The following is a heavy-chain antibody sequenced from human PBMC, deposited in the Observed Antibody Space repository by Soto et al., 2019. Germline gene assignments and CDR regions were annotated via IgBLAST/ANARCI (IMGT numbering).Heavy chain of an antibody. D-gene: IGHD3-22*01. CDR3: ARDEAGFGVVVGSKAYYYGMDV. CDR1: GFTFSSYA. V-gene: IGHV3-30-3*01. Sequence: QVQLVESGGGVVQPGRSLRLSCAASGFTFSSYAMHWVRQAPGKGLEWVAVISYDGSNKYYADSVKGRFTISRDNSKNTLYLRMNSLRAEDTAVYYCARDEAGFGVVVGSKAYYYGMDVWGQGTTVTVSS. CDR2: ISYDGSNK. J-gene: IGHJ6*02.